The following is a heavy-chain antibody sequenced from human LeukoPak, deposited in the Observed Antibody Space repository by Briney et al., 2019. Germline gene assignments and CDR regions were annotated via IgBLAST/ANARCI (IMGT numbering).Heavy chain of an antibody. Sequence: GGSLRLSCAASGFTFDDYGLSWVRQTPGKGLEWVSAINWNGDTRAYAGSVKGRFTISRDNAKNSLYLQMKSLRAEDAALCYCARAKSVVITATQQEFDYWGQGTLVTVSS. J-gene: IGHJ4*02. V-gene: IGHV3-20*04. D-gene: IGHD3-22*01. CDR1: GFTFDDYG. CDR2: INWNGDTR. CDR3: ARAKSVVITATQQEFDY.